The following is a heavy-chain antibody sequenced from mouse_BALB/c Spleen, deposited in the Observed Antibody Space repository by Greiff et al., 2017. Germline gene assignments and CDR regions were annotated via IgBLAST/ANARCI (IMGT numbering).Heavy chain of an antibody. D-gene: IGHD2-3*01. Sequence: DVQLQESGGGLVQPGGSRKLSCAASGFTFSSFGMHWVRQAPEKGLEWVAYISSGSSTIYYADTVKGRFTISRDNPKNTLFLQMTSLRSEDTAMYYCARDDGNYGGYAMDYWGQGTSVTVSS. CDR3: ARDDGNYGGYAMDY. J-gene: IGHJ4*01. CDR1: GFTFSSFG. V-gene: IGHV5-17*02. CDR2: ISSGSSTI.